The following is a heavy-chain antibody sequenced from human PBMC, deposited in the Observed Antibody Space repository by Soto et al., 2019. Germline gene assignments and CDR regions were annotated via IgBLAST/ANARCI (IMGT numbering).Heavy chain of an antibody. J-gene: IGHJ4*02. D-gene: IGHD2-21*02. Sequence: QVQLVQSGAEEKKPGASVKVSCKASGYTFTSYAMHWVRQAPGQRLEWMGWINAGNGNTKYSQKFQGRVTITRDTSASTGYMELSSLRSEDTAVYYCARSIVVVTALDYWGQGTLATVSS. CDR3: ARSIVVVTALDY. V-gene: IGHV1-3*05. CDR1: GYTFTSYA. CDR2: INAGNGNT.